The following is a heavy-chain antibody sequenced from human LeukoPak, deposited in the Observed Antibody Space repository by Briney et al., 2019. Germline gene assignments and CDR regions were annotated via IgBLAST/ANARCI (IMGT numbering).Heavy chain of an antibody. CDR2: ISYDGSNK. Sequence: GRSPRLSCAASGFTFSSYGMHWVRQAPGKGLEWVAVISYDGSNKYYADSVKGRFTISRDNSKNTLYLQMNSLRAEDTAVYYCAKGEKFDPWGQGTLVTVSS. CDR3: AKGEKFDP. J-gene: IGHJ5*02. CDR1: GFTFSSYG. V-gene: IGHV3-30*18. D-gene: IGHD2-21*01.